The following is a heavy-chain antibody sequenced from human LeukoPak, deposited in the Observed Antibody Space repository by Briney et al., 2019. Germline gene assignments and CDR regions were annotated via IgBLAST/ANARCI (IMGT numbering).Heavy chain of an antibody. CDR3: ARGSTDGMDV. CDR2: ISGNSDGT. J-gene: IGHJ6*02. CDR1: GFTFRSYA. Sequence: GGSLRLSCAASGFTFRSYAMSWVRQAPGKGLEWVSVISGNSDGTYYAESVKGRFTISRDNSKNTVYLQMNSLRADDTAVYYCARGSTDGMDVWGQGTTVTVSS. D-gene: IGHD3-10*01. V-gene: IGHV3-23*01.